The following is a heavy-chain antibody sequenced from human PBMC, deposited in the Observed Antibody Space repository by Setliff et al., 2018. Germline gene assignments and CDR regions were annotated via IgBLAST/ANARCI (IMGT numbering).Heavy chain of an antibody. CDR1: GDSISSGSYY. J-gene: IGHJ4*02. CDR3: ARVADGSGSFYLGFDY. CDR2: IFHSGST. Sequence: SETLSLTCTVSGDSISSGSYYWNWIRQHPEKGLEWLGYIFHSGSTHYNSSLKSRITISIDTSKNHFSLELNSVTAADSAVYYCARVADGSGSFYLGFDYWGQGTLVTVSS. V-gene: IGHV4-31*03. D-gene: IGHD3-10*01.